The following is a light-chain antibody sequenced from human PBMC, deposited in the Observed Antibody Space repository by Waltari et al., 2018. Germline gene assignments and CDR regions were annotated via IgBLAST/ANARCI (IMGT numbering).Light chain of an antibody. CDR2: AAS. CDR3: QQYNSDPPA. CDR1: QDISNN. V-gene: IGKV1-16*01. J-gene: IGKJ3*01. Sequence: DVQMTQFPSSLSAAIGDRVTITCRASQDISNNFAWFQQKPGKAPKSLIYAASSLQSGVPSRFSGSGSGTDFTLTISSLQPEDFATYDCQQYNSDPPAFGPGTRVAIK.